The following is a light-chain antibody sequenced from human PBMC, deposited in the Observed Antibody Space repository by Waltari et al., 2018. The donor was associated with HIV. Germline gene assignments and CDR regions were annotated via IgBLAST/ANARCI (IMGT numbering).Light chain of an antibody. J-gene: IGLJ2*01. CDR1: SSNIGAGYA. CDR3: QSYDTSLSAWV. CDR2: KNK. Sequence: HSVLTQPPSISGAPGQRITVSCSGTSSNIGAGYAVHWYQQLPGTAPKLLLYKNKNRPSGVPDRFSASKSDASASLAITGLQAADEGDYFCQSYDTSLSAWVFGGGTRLTVL. V-gene: IGLV1-40*03.